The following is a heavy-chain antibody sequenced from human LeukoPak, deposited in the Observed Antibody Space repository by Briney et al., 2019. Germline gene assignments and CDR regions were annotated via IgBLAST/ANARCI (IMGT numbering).Heavy chain of an antibody. CDR1: ADSISTNY. V-gene: IGHV4-59*01. J-gene: IGHJ3*02. Sequence: TSETLSLTGTVSADSISTNYWSWIRQRPGKGLVWRRILYYSGTTNYNPSLKSRVTISVDTSKIQFSLKLSSVIAADSAVYYGARVGVGYFYSSDYYRPDAFDIWGQGTMVTVSS. D-gene: IGHD3-22*01. CDR3: ARVGVGYFYSSDYYRPDAFDI. CDR2: LYYSGTT.